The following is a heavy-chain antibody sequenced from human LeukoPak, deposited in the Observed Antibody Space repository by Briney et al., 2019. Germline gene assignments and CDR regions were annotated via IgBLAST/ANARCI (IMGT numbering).Heavy chain of an antibody. J-gene: IGHJ4*02. CDR3: AKSGGSRYFDY. CDR2: ISWNSGSI. D-gene: IGHD2-15*01. CDR1: GFTFDDYA. V-gene: IGHV3-9*01. Sequence: GGSLRLSCAAPGFTFDDYAMHWVRQAPGKGLEWVSGISWNSGSIGYADSVKGRFTISRDNAKNSLYLQMNSLRAEDTALYYCAKSGGSRYFDYWGQGTLVTVSP.